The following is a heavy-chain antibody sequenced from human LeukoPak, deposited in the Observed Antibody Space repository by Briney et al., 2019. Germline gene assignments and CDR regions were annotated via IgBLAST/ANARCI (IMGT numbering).Heavy chain of an antibody. CDR2: ISWSGGT. J-gene: IGHJ4*02. V-gene: IGHV3-43D*03. Sequence: PGASLTLSCEPSGFVFDDYAMHWIRQAPGRGLEWVSVISWSGGTSYADSVKGRFTVSRDNTKNSLFLHMNSLRPNDTALYYCVKDTSPTYYGYFDSGDQGTLVTVSS. D-gene: IGHD3-10*01. CDR3: VKDTSPTYYGYFDS. CDR1: GFVFDDYA.